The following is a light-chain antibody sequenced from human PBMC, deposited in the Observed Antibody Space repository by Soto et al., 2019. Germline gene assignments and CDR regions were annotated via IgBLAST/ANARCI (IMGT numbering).Light chain of an antibody. CDR3: GAWDHSLNAGV. J-gene: IGLJ3*02. Sequence: QSVLTQPPSVSAAPGQKVIISCSGSSSNIGSNYVSWYQQLPGTAPKLLIYDKNERPSGIPDRFSASKSGTSATLGITGLQTGDEADYYCGAWDHSLNAGVFGGGTQLTVL. CDR1: SSNIGSNY. V-gene: IGLV1-51*01. CDR2: DKN.